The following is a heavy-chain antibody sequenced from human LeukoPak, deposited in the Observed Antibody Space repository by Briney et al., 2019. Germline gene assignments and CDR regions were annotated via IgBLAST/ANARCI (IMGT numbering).Heavy chain of an antibody. D-gene: IGHD6-19*01. CDR2: ISCSGDST. J-gene: IGHJ4*02. CDR3: ARRSGWSYYFDY. CDR1: GFTLSRYD. Sequence: PGGSLRLSCAASGFTLSRYDMSWVGPTPGKGLEWGSGISCSGDSTFYGDSVKGRFTISRDNSKYTLYVQMNSLRVEDTAVYYCARRSGWSYYFDYWGQGTLVTVSS. V-gene: IGHV3-23*01.